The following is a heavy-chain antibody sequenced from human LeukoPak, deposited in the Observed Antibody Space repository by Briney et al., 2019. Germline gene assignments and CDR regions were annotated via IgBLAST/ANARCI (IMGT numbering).Heavy chain of an antibody. V-gene: IGHV3-30*18. CDR2: ISYDGSNK. CDR3: AKGMYYDILTGYLDY. D-gene: IGHD3-9*01. J-gene: IGHJ4*02. CDR1: GFTFSSYG. Sequence: PGGSLRLSCAASGFTFSSYGMHWVRQAPGKGLEWVAVISYDGSNKYYADSVKGRFTNSRDNSKNTLYLQMNSLRAEDTAVYYCAKGMYYDILTGYLDYWGQGTLVTVSS.